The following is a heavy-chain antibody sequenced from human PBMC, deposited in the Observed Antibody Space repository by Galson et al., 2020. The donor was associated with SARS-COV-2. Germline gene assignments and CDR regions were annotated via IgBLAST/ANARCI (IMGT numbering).Heavy chain of an antibody. Sequence: GGSLRLSCAASGFSFSNYAMTWVRQAPGKGLEWVSGISGGGTTYYADSVKGRFTISRDNSKSTLFLQMKNLRAEDTAIYYCAKSGATLYYFDYWGQGTRVTVSS. CDR2: ISGGGTT. J-gene: IGHJ4*02. V-gene: IGHV3-23*01. CDR3: AKSGATLYYFDY. CDR1: GFSFSNYA. D-gene: IGHD1-26*01.